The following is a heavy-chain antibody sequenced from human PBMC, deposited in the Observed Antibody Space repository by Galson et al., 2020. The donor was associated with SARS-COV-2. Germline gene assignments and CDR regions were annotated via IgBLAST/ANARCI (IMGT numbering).Heavy chain of an antibody. J-gene: IGHJ4*02. Sequence: SQTLSLTCAISGDSVSSNSAAWNWIRQSPSRGLEWLGRTYYRSKWYHDYAVSVKSRITINPDTSKNQFSLQLNSVTPEDTAVYYCARDLGPGPGGRWYGVAAAGTRFDYWGQGTLVTVSS. D-gene: IGHD6-13*01. CDR1: GDSVSSNSAA. CDR2: TYYRSKWYH. V-gene: IGHV6-1*01. CDR3: ARDLGPGPGGRWYGVAAAGTRFDY.